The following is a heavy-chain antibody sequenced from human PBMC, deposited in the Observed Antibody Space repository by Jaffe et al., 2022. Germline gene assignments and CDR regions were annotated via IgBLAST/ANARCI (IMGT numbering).Heavy chain of an antibody. Sequence: QVQLQESGPGLVKPSETLSLTCAVSGYSISSGYYWGWIRQPPGKGLEWIGSIYHSGSTYYNPSLKSRVTISVDTSKNQFSLKLSSVTAADTAVYYCARAVGSGGSCYSSSRCGFDPWGQGTLVTVSS. CDR3: ARAVGSGGSCYSSSRCGFDP. CDR1: GYSISSGYY. J-gene: IGHJ5*02. D-gene: IGHD2-15*01. V-gene: IGHV4-38-2*01. CDR2: IYHSGST.